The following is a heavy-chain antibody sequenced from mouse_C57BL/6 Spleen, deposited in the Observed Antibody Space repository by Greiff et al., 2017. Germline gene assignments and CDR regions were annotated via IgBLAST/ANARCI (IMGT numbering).Heavy chain of an antibody. CDR1: GYTFTDYN. Sequence: VQLKESGPELVKPGASVKMSCKASGYTFTDYNMHWVKQSHGKSLEWIGYINPNNGGTSYNQKFKGKATLTVNKSSSTAYMELRSLTSEESAVYYCARSRGNYVPFDYWGQGTTLTVSS. J-gene: IGHJ2*01. V-gene: IGHV1-22*01. CDR3: ARSRGNYVPFDY. D-gene: IGHD2-1*01. CDR2: INPNNGGT.